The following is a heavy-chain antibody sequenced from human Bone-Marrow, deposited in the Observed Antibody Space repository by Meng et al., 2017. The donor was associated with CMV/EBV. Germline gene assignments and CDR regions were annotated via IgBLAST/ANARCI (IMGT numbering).Heavy chain of an antibody. Sequence: GESLKISCAASGFTFSSYGMNWVRQVPGKGLEWVAFIRYDGSNQYYADSVKGRFTISRDNSKNTLYLQMNSLRAEDTAVYYCARDSTSCYPSAECGMDVWGQGTMVTVSS. D-gene: IGHD2-2*01. J-gene: IGHJ6*02. V-gene: IGHV3-30*02. CDR1: GFTFSSYG. CDR2: IRYDGSNQ. CDR3: ARDSTSCYPSAECGMDV.